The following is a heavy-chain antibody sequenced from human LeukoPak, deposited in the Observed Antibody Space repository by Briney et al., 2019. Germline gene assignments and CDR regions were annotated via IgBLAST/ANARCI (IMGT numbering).Heavy chain of an antibody. Sequence: SETLSLTCAVYGGSFSGYYWSWIRQPPGKGLEWIGDINHSGSTNYNPSPKSRVTISADTSKNQFSLNLRSVTAADTAVYFCARGLNRLPPGGYWGQGTLVTVSS. D-gene: IGHD3-16*02. J-gene: IGHJ4*02. CDR3: ARGLNRLPPGGY. V-gene: IGHV4-34*01. CDR2: INHSGST. CDR1: GGSFSGYY.